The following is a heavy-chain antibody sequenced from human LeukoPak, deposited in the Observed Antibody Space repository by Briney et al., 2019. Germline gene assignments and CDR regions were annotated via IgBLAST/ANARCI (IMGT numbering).Heavy chain of an antibody. CDR1: GYAFTSYG. V-gene: IGHV1-18*01. Sequence: ASVKVSCKASGYAFTSYGISWVRQAPGQGLERMGWISAYNGNTNYAQKLQGRVTMTTDTSTSTAYMELRSLRSDDTAVYYCARDLAVADFDYWGQGTLVTVSS. D-gene: IGHD6-19*01. J-gene: IGHJ4*02. CDR2: ISAYNGNT. CDR3: ARDLAVADFDY.